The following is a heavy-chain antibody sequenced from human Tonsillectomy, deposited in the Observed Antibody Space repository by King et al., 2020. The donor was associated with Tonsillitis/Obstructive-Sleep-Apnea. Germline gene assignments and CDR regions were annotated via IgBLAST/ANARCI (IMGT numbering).Heavy chain of an antibody. CDR2: INPNSGGT. J-gene: IGHJ5*02. CDR1: GYTFTGYY. D-gene: IGHD6-6*01. V-gene: IGHV1-2*06. Sequence: VQLVESGAEVKKPGASVKVSCKASGYTFTGYYMHWVRQAPGQGLEWMGRINPNSGGTNYAQKVQGRVTMTRDPSISTAYMELSRLRSDDTAVYYCARDDGSSSSVVPNNWFDPWGQGTLVTVSS. CDR3: ARDDGSSSSVVPNNWFDP.